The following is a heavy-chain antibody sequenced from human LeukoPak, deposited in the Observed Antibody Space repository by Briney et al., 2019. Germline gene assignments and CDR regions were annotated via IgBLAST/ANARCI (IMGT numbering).Heavy chain of an antibody. V-gene: IGHV3-11*01. D-gene: IGHD6-6*01. CDR2: ISSSGSTI. J-gene: IGHJ4*02. Sequence: PGGSLRLSCAASGFTFSDYYMSWIRQAPGKGLEWVSYISSSGSTIYYADSVKGRFTISRDNAKNSLYLQMNGLRAEDTAVYYCARSSLIAARPSSYWGQGTLVTVSS. CDR1: GFTFSDYY. CDR3: ARSSLIAARPSSY.